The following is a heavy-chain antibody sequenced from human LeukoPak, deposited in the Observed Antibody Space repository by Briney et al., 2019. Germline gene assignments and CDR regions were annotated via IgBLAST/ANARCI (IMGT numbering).Heavy chain of an antibody. CDR1: GFTFSSYA. J-gene: IGHJ4*02. CDR2: ISGSGGST. Sequence: GGSLRLSCAASGFTFSSYAMSWVRQAPGKRLEWVSAISGSGGSTYYADSVKGRFTISRDNSKNTLYLQMNSLRAEDTAVYYCAKDPFLPYYDFWSGYYPREGTFDYWGQGTLVTVSS. CDR3: AKDPFLPYYDFWSGYYPREGTFDY. D-gene: IGHD3-3*01. V-gene: IGHV3-23*01.